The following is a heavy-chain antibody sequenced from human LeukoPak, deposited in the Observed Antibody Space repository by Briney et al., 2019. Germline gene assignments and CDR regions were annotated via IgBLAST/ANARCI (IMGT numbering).Heavy chain of an antibody. CDR1: GITSIKYS. Sequence: PGGSLRLSCAASGITSIKYSMTWVRQAPGKGLEWVSAITGSGAFTDYADSVKGRFTISRDNSKNTLYLQMNSLRAEDTGVYYCAKRSAESSGYFDYWGQGTLVTVSS. CDR3: AKRSAESSGYFDY. D-gene: IGHD6-19*01. J-gene: IGHJ4*02. V-gene: IGHV3-23*01. CDR2: ITGSGAFT.